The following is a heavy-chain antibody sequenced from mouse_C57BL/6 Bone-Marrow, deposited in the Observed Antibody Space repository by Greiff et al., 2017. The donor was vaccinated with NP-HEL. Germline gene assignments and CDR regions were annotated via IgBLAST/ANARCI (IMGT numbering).Heavy chain of an antibody. CDR1: GFTFTDYY. J-gene: IGHJ2*01. Sequence: EVQLVESGGGLVQPGGSLSLSCAASGFTFTDYYMSWVRQPPGKALEWLGFIRNKANGYTTEYSASVKGRFTISRDNSQSILYLQMNALRAEDSATYYCARFFYYFDYLGQGTTLTVSS. CDR3: ARFFYYFDY. CDR2: IRNKANGYTT. V-gene: IGHV7-3*01.